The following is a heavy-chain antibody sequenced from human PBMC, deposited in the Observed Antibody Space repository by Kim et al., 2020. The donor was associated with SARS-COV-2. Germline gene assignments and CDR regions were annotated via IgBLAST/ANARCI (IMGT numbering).Heavy chain of an antibody. J-gene: IGHJ6*02. Sequence: GGSLRLSCAASGFTFSSYSMNWVRQAPGKGLEWVSSISSSSSYIYYADSVKGRFTISRDNAKNSLYLQMNSLRAEDTAVYYCARERTPSRGGLSYGYYGMDVLGQGTTVTVSS. CDR1: GFTFSSYS. CDR3: ARERTPSRGGLSYGYYGMDV. D-gene: IGHD5-18*01. V-gene: IGHV3-21*01. CDR2: ISSSSSYI.